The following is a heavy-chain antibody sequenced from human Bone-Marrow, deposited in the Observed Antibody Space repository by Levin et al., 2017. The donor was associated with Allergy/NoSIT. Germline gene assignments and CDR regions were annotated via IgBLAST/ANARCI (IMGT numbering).Heavy chain of an antibody. CDR3: ARVGSAYDY. J-gene: IGHJ4*02. D-gene: IGHD5-12*01. V-gene: IGHV4-59*01. CDR2: IYYSGST. Sequence: SQTLSLPCTVSGGSIRSYYWSWIRQPPGKGLEWIGYIYYSGSTNYNPSLKSRVTISVDTSKNQFSLKLSSVTAADTAVYYCARVGSAYDYWGQGTLVTVSS. CDR1: GGSIRSYY.